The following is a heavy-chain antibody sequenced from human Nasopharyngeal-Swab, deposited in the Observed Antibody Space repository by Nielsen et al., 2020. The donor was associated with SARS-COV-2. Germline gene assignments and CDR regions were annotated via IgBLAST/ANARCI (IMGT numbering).Heavy chain of an antibody. J-gene: IGHJ6*03. Sequence: ASVKVYCKASGDTFTSYDINWVRQATGQGLEWMGWMNPNSGNTGYAQKFQGRVTMTRNTSISTAYMELSSLRSEDTAVYYCARLIVVVPAAPNSYMDVWGKGTTVTVSS. CDR1: GDTFTSYD. V-gene: IGHV1-8*01. CDR2: MNPNSGNT. D-gene: IGHD2-2*01. CDR3: ARLIVVVPAAPNSYMDV.